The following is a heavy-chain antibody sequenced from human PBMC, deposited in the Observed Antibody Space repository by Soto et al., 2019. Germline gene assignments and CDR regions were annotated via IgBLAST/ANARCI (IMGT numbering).Heavy chain of an antibody. Sequence: ASETLSLTCAVYGGSFSGYYWSWIRQPPGKGLEWIGEINHSGSTNYNPSLKSRVTISVDTSKNQFSLKLSSVTAADTAVYYCAREYCTNGVCYTFWFDPWGQGTLVTVSS. J-gene: IGHJ5*02. V-gene: IGHV4-34*01. D-gene: IGHD2-8*01. CDR1: GGSFSGYY. CDR2: INHSGST. CDR3: AREYCTNGVCYTFWFDP.